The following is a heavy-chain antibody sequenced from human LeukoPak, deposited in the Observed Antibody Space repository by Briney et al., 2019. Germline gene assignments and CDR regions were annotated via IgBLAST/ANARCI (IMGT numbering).Heavy chain of an antibody. CDR1: GGSISSGGYY. V-gene: IGHV4-31*03. J-gene: IGHJ4*02. CDR2: IYYSGST. CDR3: ARVASRIAIGNYFDY. D-gene: IGHD6-13*01. Sequence: SQTLSLTCTVSGGSISSGGYYWSWIRQHPGKGLEWIGYIYYSGSTYYNPSLKSRVTISVDTSKNQFSLKLSSVTAADTAVYYCARVASRIAIGNYFDYWGQGTLVTVSS.